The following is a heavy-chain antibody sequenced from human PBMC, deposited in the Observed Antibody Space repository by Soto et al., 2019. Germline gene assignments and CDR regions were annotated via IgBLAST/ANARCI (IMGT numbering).Heavy chain of an antibody. J-gene: IGHJ6*03. CDR2: MNPNSGNT. CDR1: GYTFTSYD. D-gene: IGHD3-3*01. CDR3: ARGPYYDFWSGYYLGHYYYLDV. Sequence: ASVKVSCKASGYTFTSYDINWVRRATGQGLEWMGWMNPNSGNTGYAQKFQGRVTMTRNTSISTAYMELSSLRSEDTAVYYCARGPYYDFWSGYYLGHYYYLDVWGKGTTVTVSS. V-gene: IGHV1-8*01.